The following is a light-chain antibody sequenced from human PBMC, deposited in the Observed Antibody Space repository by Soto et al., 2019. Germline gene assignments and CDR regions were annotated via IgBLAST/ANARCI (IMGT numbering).Light chain of an antibody. CDR3: QKYSSVIT. V-gene: IGKV1-27*01. CDR2: AAS. CDR1: QGISNY. J-gene: IGKJ5*01. Sequence: DIQMTQSPASLSASVGDRVTITCRASQGISNYLAWYQQKPGKVPKLLIYAASTLQSGVPSRFSGSGSGTDFTLTITNLHPEDVATYYCQKYSSVITFGQGTRLEIK.